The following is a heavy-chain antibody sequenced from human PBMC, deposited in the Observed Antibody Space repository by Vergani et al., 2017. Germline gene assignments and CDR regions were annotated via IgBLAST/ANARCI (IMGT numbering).Heavy chain of an antibody. V-gene: IGHV4-34*01. D-gene: IGHD6-6*01. CDR2: INHSGST. J-gene: IGHJ5*02. CDR1: GGSFIGYY. Sequence: QVQLQQWGAGLLKPSEPLSLTCAVYGGSFIGYYWSWIRQPPGKGLEWIGEINHSGSTNYNPSLKSRVTISVDTSKNQFSLKLSSVTAADTAVYYCARTPSISSSSFAPWGQGTLVTVSS. CDR3: ARTPSISSSSFAP.